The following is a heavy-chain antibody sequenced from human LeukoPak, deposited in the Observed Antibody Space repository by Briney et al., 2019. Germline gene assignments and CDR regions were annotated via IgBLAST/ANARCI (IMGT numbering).Heavy chain of an antibody. V-gene: IGHV3-15*05. D-gene: IGHD4-17*01. CDR3: TTRPMPDGDYPLDY. J-gene: IGHJ4*02. CDR2: IKSKSDGETA. CDR1: GRALKNCW. Sequence: GVFRRLSQAASGRALKNCWMPWVPQTPRKGLEWVGRIKSKSDGETADYAARVIGRFTISRDDSKNKLFLQLNNLKVEDTAVYFCTTRPMPDGDYPLDYWGQGNLVTVS.